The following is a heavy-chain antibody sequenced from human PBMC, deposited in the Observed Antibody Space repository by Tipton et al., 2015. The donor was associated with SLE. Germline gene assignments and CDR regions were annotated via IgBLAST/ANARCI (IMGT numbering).Heavy chain of an antibody. CDR3: ASVGGGGLYYYYYYMDV. CDR2: IIPIFGTA. V-gene: IGHV1-69*05. CDR1: GGTFSSYA. D-gene: IGHD3-10*01. J-gene: IGHJ6*03. Sequence: QLVQSGAEVKKPGSSVKVSCKASGGTFSSYAISWVRQAPGQGLEWMGGIIPIFGTANYAQKFQGRVTITTDESTSTAYMELSSLRSEDAAVYYWASVGGGGLYYYYYYMDVWGKGTTVTVSS.